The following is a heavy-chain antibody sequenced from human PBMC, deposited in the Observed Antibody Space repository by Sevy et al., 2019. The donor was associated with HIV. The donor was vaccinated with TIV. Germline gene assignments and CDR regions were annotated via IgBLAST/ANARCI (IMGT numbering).Heavy chain of an antibody. CDR3: TASMKTYVLRYFDWLEEPPFDH. Sequence: GGSLRLSCAASGFTFSGSAMHWVRQASGKGLEWVGRIRSRVNSHATAYAASVEGRFTISRDDSENTAFLQMSSLKTEDTAVYYCTASMKTYVLRYFDWLEEPPFDHWGQGTLVTVSS. CDR1: GFTFSGSA. J-gene: IGHJ4*02. D-gene: IGHD3-9*01. V-gene: IGHV3-73*01. CDR2: IRSRVNSHAT.